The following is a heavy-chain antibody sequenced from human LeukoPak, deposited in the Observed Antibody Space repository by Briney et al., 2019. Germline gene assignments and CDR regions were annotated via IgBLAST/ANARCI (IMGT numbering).Heavy chain of an antibody. J-gene: IGHJ4*02. CDR2: IYYSGST. V-gene: IGHV4-59*01. CDR1: GGSISSYY. D-gene: IGHD5-18*01. CDR3: AGGYSYGPFDY. Sequence: SETLSLTCTVSGGSISSYYWSWIRQPPGKGLEWIGYIYYSGSTNYNPSPKSRVTISVDTSKNQFSLKLSSVTAADTAVYYCAGGYSYGPFDYWGQGTLVTVSS.